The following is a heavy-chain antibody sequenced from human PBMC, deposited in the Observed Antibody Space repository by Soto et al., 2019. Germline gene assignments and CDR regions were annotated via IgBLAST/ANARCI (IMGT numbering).Heavy chain of an antibody. CDR3: ASRGYYYDRSGSDY. Sequence: GGSLRLSCAASGFTFSSYGMHWVRQAPGKGLEWVAVIWYDGSNKYYADSVKGRFTISRDNSKNTLYLQMNSLRAEDTAVYYCASRGYYYDRSGSDYWGQGTLVTVSS. CDR1: GFTFSSYG. J-gene: IGHJ4*02. CDR2: IWYDGSNK. D-gene: IGHD3-22*01. V-gene: IGHV3-33*01.